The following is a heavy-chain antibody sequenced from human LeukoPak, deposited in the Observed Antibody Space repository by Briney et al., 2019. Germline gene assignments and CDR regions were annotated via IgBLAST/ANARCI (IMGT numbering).Heavy chain of an antibody. D-gene: IGHD3-9*01. V-gene: IGHV4-39*07. CDR3: ARDLPGLGLTGYYLWSGPGFDP. Sequence: PSETLSLTCTVSDGSTIISRYYWGWIRQSPGKGLEWLGSVYYSGTTYYNPSLKSRVTISLDMSKNQFFLRLNSVTAADTAVYYCARDLPGLGLTGYYLWSGPGFDPWGQGTLVTVSS. J-gene: IGHJ5*02. CDR2: VYYSGTT. CDR1: DGSTIISRYY.